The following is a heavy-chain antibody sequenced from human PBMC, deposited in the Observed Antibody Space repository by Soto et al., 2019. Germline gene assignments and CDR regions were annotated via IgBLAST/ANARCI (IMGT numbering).Heavy chain of an antibody. D-gene: IGHD2-21*02. Sequence: EVQLVESGGDLVQPGGSLRLSCAASGFTFSSYSMNWVRQAPGKGLEWVSYISSSSTIYYADSVKGRFTISRDNAKNSLYLQMNSLRAEDTAVYYCARDGGDYKYFQHWGQGTLVTVSS. CDR3: ARDGGDYKYFQH. CDR1: GFTFSSYS. CDR2: ISSSSTI. J-gene: IGHJ1*01. V-gene: IGHV3-48*01.